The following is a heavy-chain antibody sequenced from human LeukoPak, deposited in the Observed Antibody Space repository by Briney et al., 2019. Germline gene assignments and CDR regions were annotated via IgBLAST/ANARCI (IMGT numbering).Heavy chain of an antibody. D-gene: IGHD3-9*01. V-gene: IGHV4-39*01. Sequence: PSETLSLTCTVSGGSISSNSYYWGWIRQPPGKGLEWIGSIYYSGSTYYNPSLKSRVTISVDTSKNQFSLKLSSVTAADTAVYYCARLDYDILTGYDYWGQGTLVTVSS. J-gene: IGHJ4*02. CDR1: GGSISSNSYY. CDR3: ARLDYDILTGYDY. CDR2: IYYSGST.